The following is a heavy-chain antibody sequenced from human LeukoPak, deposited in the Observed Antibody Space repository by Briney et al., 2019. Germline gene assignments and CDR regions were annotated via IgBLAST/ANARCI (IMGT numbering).Heavy chain of an antibody. CDR1: GYTFTSYG. CDR3: ARLGNSGSYLVSRYFDY. CDR2: ISAYNGNT. D-gene: IGHD1-26*01. V-gene: IGHV1-18*01. J-gene: IGHJ4*02. Sequence: EASVKVSCKASGYTFTSYGISWVRQAPGQGLEWMGWISAYNGNTNYAQKFQGRVTMTRDTSTSTVYMELSSLRPEDTAVYYCARLGNSGSYLVSRYFDYWGQGTLVTVSS.